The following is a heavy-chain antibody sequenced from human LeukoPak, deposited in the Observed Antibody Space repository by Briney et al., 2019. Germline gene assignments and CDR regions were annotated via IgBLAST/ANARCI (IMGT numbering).Heavy chain of an antibody. V-gene: IGHV4-34*01. CDR3: ARGANWNQNYFDY. J-gene: IGHJ4*02. CDR1: GGTFSGYY. D-gene: IGHD1-1*01. CDR2: SNDSGGT. Sequence: SETLSLTCAVYGGTFSGYYWSWIRQPPGKRLEWVGESNDSGGTNYNPSLKSRVTISVDKSKNQFSLKLSSVTAADTAVYYCARGANWNQNYFDYWGQGTLVTVSS.